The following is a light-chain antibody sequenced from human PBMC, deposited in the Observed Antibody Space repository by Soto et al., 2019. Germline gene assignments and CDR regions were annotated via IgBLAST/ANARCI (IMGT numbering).Light chain of an antibody. V-gene: IGLV2-23*02. J-gene: IGLJ1*01. Sequence: SVLTQPASVSGSPGQSITISCTGTSSDVGNYNLVSWYQQHPDKAPKFMIYEVNKRPSGVSNRFSGSKSGNTASLTISGLQAEDEADYYCCSYAGSSSFYVFGTGTKVTVL. CDR2: EVN. CDR1: SSDVGNYNL. CDR3: CSYAGSSSFYV.